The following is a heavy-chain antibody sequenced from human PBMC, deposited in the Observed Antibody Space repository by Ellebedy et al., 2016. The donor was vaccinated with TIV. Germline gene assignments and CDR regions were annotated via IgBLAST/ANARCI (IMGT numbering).Heavy chain of an antibody. Sequence: SETLSLXXAVYGGSFSGYYWSWIRQPPGKGLEWIGEINHSGSTNYNPSLKSRVTISVDTSKNQFSLKLSSVTAADTAVYYCASSGYSSGWYDYWGQGTLVTVSS. D-gene: IGHD6-19*01. CDR2: INHSGST. CDR3: ASSGYSSGWYDY. V-gene: IGHV4-34*01. CDR1: GGSFSGYY. J-gene: IGHJ4*02.